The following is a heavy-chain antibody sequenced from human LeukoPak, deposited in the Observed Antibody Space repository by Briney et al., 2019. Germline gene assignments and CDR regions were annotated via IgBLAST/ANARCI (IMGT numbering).Heavy chain of an antibody. CDR3: ARGPLIAAAGTW. CDR2: INQDGTEK. V-gene: IGHV3-7*03. J-gene: IGHJ4*02. Sequence: GGSLRLSCSASGFTFSTYWMSWVRQAPGEGLEWGAKINQDGTEKAYVDSVRGRFTISRDNAKNSLFLQMNSLRAEDTAVYYCARGPLIAAAGTWWGQGTLVTVSS. CDR1: GFTFSTYW. D-gene: IGHD6-13*01.